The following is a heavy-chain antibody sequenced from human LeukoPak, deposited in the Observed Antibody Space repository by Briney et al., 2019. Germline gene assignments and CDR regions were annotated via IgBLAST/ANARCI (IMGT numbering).Heavy chain of an antibody. J-gene: IGHJ4*02. CDR1: GGSLSSYY. D-gene: IGHD2-2*01. CDR2: IYYSGST. V-gene: IGHV4-59*08. Sequence: SETLSLTCTVSGGSLSSYYWRWIRQPPGQGLESIGYIYYSGSTNYNPSLKSRVTISVDTSKNQFSLKLSSVTAADTAVYYCASLTLDCSSTSCPPQTDYWGQGTLVTVSS. CDR3: ASLTLDCSSTSCPPQTDY.